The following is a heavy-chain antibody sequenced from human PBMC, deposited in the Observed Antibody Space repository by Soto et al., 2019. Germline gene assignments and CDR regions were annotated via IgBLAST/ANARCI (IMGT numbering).Heavy chain of an antibody. CDR2: IYYSGST. CDR1: GGSISSYY. Sequence: SETLSLTCTVSGGSISSYYWSWIRQPPGKGLEWIGYIYYSGSTNYNPSLKSRVTISVDTSKNQFSLKLSSVTAADTAVYYCAREGGQWLVNTYVDYWGQGTLVTVSS. J-gene: IGHJ4*02. CDR3: AREGGQWLVNTYVDY. V-gene: IGHV4-59*01. D-gene: IGHD6-19*01.